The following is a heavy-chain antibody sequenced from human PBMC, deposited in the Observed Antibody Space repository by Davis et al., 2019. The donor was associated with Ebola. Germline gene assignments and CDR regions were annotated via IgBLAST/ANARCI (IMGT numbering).Heavy chain of an antibody. D-gene: IGHD3-22*01. CDR3: ARYYDSSGYYRDVDNWFDP. V-gene: IGHV4-30-4*08. CDR1: GGSFSGYY. CDR2: IYYSGST. Sequence: PSETLSLTCAVYGGSFSGYYWSWIRQPPGKGLEWIGYIYYSGSTYYNPSLKSRVTISVDTSKNQFSLKLSSVTAADTAVYYCARYYDSSGYYRDVDNWFDPWGQGTLVTVSS. J-gene: IGHJ5*02.